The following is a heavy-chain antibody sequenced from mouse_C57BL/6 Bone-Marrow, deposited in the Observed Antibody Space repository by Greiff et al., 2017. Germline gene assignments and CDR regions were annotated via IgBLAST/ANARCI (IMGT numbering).Heavy chain of an antibody. J-gene: IGHJ2*01. V-gene: IGHV1-82*01. CDR3: ASLRAYYYGSSYVLDYFDY. D-gene: IGHD1-1*01. CDR2: IYPGDGDT. CDR1: GYAFSSSW. Sequence: QVQLKESGPELVKPGASVKISCKASGYAFSSSWMHWVKQRPGTGLEWIGRIYPGDGDTNYNGKFKGKATLTADKSSSTAYMQLSSLTSEDSAVYFCASLRAYYYGSSYVLDYFDYWGQGTTLTVSS.